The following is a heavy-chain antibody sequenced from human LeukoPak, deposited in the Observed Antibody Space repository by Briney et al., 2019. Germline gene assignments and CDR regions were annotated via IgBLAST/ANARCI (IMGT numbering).Heavy chain of an antibody. Sequence: PSETLSLTCAVYGGSFSGYYWSWIRQPPGKGLEWIGEINHSGSTNYNPSLKSRVTISVDTSKNQFSLKLSSVTAADTAVYYCARGGGSGYYYFAPIWYFDNWGQGTLVTVSS. D-gene: IGHD3-22*01. CDR3: ARGGGSGYYYFAPIWYFDN. J-gene: IGHJ4*02. CDR2: INHSGST. V-gene: IGHV4-34*01. CDR1: GGSFSGYY.